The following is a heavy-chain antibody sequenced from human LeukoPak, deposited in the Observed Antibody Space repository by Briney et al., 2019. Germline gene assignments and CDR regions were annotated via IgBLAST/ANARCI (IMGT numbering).Heavy chain of an antibody. Sequence: SETLSLTCTVSGGSINSYYWSWIRQSAAKGLEWIGRVYSSGSTNYNPSLRSRVTMSVDTSKNHFFLNLTSVTAADTAVYFCVRDGYSGYDRCLHFDYWGQGTLVTVSS. D-gene: IGHD5-12*01. CDR3: VRDGYSGYDRCLHFDY. CDR2: VYSSGST. J-gene: IGHJ4*02. V-gene: IGHV4-4*07. CDR1: GGSINSYY.